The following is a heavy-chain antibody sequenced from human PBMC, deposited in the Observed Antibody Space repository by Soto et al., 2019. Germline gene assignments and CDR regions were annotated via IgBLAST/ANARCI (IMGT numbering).Heavy chain of an antibody. CDR2: IAGSGAST. D-gene: IGHD4-4*01. J-gene: IGHJ2*01. Sequence: WGSLRLSCAASGFTLSSYAMTWVRQAPGMGLEWVSGIAGSGASTFYADSVKGRFSISRDKNTLFLQMNSLRADDTAVYYCAKSLVTTLTYNWYFDLWGRGTLVTVSS. V-gene: IGHV3-23*01. CDR1: GFTLSSYA. CDR3: AKSLVTTLTYNWYFDL.